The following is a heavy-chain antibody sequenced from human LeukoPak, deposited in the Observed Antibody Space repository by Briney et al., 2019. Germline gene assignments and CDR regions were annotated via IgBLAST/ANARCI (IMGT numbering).Heavy chain of an antibody. CDR1: GFTFSSYS. V-gene: IGHV3-30*03. CDR2: ISYDGSNK. Sequence: PGGSLRLSCAASGFTFSSYSMNWVRQAPGKGLEWVAVISYDGSNKYYADSVKGRFTISRDNSKNTLYLQMNSLRAEDTAVYYCARDWEIISSSWTFDYWGQGTLVTVSS. D-gene: IGHD6-13*01. CDR3: ARDWEIISSSWTFDY. J-gene: IGHJ4*02.